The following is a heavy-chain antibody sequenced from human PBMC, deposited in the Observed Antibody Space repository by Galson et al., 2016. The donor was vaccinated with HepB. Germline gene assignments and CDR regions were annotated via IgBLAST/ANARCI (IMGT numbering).Heavy chain of an antibody. CDR2: ISAGGGST. CDR1: GFTFSNYA. CDR3: AKKRVYTSGWLIHGMDV. D-gene: IGHD6-19*01. V-gene: IGHV3-23*01. J-gene: IGHJ6*02. Sequence: SLRLSCAASGFTFSNYAMSWVRQAPGKGLEWVSGISAGGGSTYYADSVKGHFTISRDNSKNTLYLQMHSLRAEDTAVYYCAKKRVYTSGWLIHGMDVWGQGTTVTVSS.